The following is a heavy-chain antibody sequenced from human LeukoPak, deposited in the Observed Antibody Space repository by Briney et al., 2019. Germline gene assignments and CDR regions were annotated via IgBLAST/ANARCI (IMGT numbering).Heavy chain of an antibody. V-gene: IGHV1-3*01. Sequence: ASVKVSCKASGYTFTSYAMHWVRQAPGRRLEWMGWINAGNGNTKYSQKFQGRVTITRDTSASTAYMELSSLRSEDTAVYYCARTSPPIGGMDVWGQGTTVTVSS. J-gene: IGHJ6*02. CDR3: ARTSPPIGGMDV. CDR1: GYTFTSYA. CDR2: INAGNGNT.